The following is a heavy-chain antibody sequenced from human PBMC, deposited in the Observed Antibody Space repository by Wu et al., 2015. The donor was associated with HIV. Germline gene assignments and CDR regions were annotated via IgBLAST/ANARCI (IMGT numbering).Heavy chain of an antibody. Sequence: QVQLVQSGAEVKKPGASVKVSCKASGYTFTSYDINWVQQATGQGLEWMGWMNPRSGNTGYAQKFQGRVTMTRDTSISTANMELSSLRSEDTAVYYCARQRAYTSGWYIFDYWGQGTLVTVSS. CDR2: MNPRSGNT. CDR3: ARQRAYTSGWYIFDY. CDR1: GYTFTSYD. J-gene: IGHJ4*02. D-gene: IGHD6-19*01. V-gene: IGHV1-8*01.